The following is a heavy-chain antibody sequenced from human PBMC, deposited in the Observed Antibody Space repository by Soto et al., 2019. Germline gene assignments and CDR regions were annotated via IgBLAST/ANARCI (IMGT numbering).Heavy chain of an antibody. V-gene: IGHV1-24*01. Sequence: GASVKVSCKVSEYTLTELPIHWVRQALGKGIEGMGVFDPEDGETIYAQKFQGRVTMTEDTSTDTAYMELSSLRSEDTAVYYCARPRGYYDSSGYYLASFSDAFDIWGQGTMVTVSS. J-gene: IGHJ3*02. CDR3: ARPRGYYDSSGYYLASFSDAFDI. D-gene: IGHD3-22*01. CDR2: FDPEDGET. CDR1: EYTLTELP.